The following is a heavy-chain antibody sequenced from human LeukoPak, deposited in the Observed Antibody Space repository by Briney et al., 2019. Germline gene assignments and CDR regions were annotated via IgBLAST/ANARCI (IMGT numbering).Heavy chain of an antibody. CDR2: INHSGRT. D-gene: IGHD4-23*01. CDR3: ARGRLATVVTPSISADFDY. CDR1: GFTFTNSA. J-gene: IGHJ4*02. V-gene: IGHV4-34*01. Sequence: GSLRLSCEASGFTFTNSAMNWVRQPPGKGLEWIGEINHSGRTNYNPSLKSRVSISVDTSRNQVSLKLTSVTAADTAVYYCARGRLATVVTPSISADFDYWGQGTLVTVSS.